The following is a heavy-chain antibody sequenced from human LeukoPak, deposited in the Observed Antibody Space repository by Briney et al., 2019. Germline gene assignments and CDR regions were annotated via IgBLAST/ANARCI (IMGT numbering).Heavy chain of an antibody. CDR2: INHSGST. V-gene: IGHV4-34*01. Sequence: PSETLSLTCAVYGGSFSGYYWSWIRQPPGKGLEWIGEINHSGSTNYNPSLKSRVTISVDTSKNQFSLKLSSVTAADTAVYYCARVKGSSSSRDWGRGTLVTVSS. CDR1: GGSFSGYY. D-gene: IGHD6-13*01. J-gene: IGHJ4*02. CDR3: ARVKGSSSSRD.